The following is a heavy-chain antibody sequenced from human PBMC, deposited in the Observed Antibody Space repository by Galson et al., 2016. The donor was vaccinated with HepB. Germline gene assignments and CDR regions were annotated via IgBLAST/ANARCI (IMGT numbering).Heavy chain of an antibody. CDR2: VYFTGTT. CDR3: ARGHRYYYDIGYFDY. CDR1: GGSLRSYY. V-gene: IGHV4-59*01. J-gene: IGHJ4*02. D-gene: IGHD3-22*01. Sequence: SETLSLTCNVSGGSLRSYYWNWIRQPPGKGLEWIGYVYFTGTTNYTPSLKTRVTISAETSKNQFSLKVDSLTAADTAVYYCARGHRYYYDIGYFDYWGQGILVTVSS.